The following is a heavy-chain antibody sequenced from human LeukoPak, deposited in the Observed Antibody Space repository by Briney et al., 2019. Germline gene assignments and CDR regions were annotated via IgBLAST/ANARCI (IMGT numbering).Heavy chain of an antibody. CDR3: ARERVDPGDIVVVVAATRAFDI. D-gene: IGHD2-15*01. J-gene: IGHJ3*02. V-gene: IGHV1-69*05. CDR2: IIPIFGTA. Sequence: GASVKVSCKASGGTFSNYAISWVRQAPGQGLEWMGRIIPIFGTANYAQKFQGRVTITTDESTSTAYMELSSLRSEDTAVYYCARERVDPGDIVVVVAATRAFDIWGQGTMVTVSS. CDR1: GGTFSNYA.